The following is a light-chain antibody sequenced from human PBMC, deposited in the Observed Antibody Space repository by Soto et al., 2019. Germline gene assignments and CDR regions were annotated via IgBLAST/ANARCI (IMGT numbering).Light chain of an antibody. Sequence: EIVMTQSPATLSVSPGERATLSCRASQSVGSNLAWYQQKPGQAPGLLIYGASTRATGIPARFSGSGSGTEFTLTISSLPSEDFAVYYCQQYNNWPPLTFGGGTKVEIK. CDR2: GAS. V-gene: IGKV3-15*01. CDR3: QQYNNWPPLT. J-gene: IGKJ4*01. CDR1: QSVGSN.